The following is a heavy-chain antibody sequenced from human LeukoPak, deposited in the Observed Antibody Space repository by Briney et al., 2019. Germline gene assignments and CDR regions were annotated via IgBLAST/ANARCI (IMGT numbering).Heavy chain of an antibody. J-gene: IGHJ4*02. CDR2: ISYSGRT. Sequence: SETLSLTCTVSGGSINSYYWSWIRQPPGKGLEWIGYISYSGRTSYNPSLKSRVTISVDTSKNHFSLKLSSVTAADTAVYYCARVTGTIFDNWGQGTLVTVSS. CDR3: ARVTGTIFDN. V-gene: IGHV4-59*01. D-gene: IGHD1-7*01. CDR1: GGSINSYY.